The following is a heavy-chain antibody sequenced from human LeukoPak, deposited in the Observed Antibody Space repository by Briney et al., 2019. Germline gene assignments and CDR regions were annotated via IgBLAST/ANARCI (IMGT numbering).Heavy chain of an antibody. CDR3: VGGIGWLPDY. Sequence: GGSLRLSCAASGLTFSAYWGNWVRQAPGKGLEWVANIEQDGSEKNYVDSVKGRFTISRDNGANSLYLQMYNLRVEDTGVYYCVGGIGWLPDYWGQGTLVTVSS. D-gene: IGHD6-19*01. V-gene: IGHV3-7*01. J-gene: IGHJ4*02. CDR1: GLTFSAYW. CDR2: IEQDGSEK.